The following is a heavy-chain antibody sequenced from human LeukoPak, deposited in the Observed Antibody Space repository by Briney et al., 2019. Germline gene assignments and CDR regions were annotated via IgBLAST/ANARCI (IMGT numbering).Heavy chain of an antibody. CDR2: INHSGST. CDR3: ARGATGSDAFDI. CDR1: GGSFSGYY. J-gene: IGHJ3*02. V-gene: IGHV4-34*01. D-gene: IGHD3-10*01. Sequence: SETLSLTCAVYGGSFSGYYWSWIRQPPGKGLEWIGEINHSGSTNYNPSLKSRVTISVDTSKNQFSLKLSFVTAADTAVYYCARGATGSDAFDIWGQGTMVTVSS.